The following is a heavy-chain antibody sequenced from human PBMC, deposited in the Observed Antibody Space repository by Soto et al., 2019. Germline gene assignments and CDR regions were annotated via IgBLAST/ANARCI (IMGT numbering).Heavy chain of an antibody. V-gene: IGHV3-7*01. Sequence: EVQLVESGGDLVQPGGSLRLSCATSGFTFSSNWMSWIRKAPGKRLEWVANIRPDGSGKYYVDSVKGRFTISRDNAKDLLYLQMDSLRAEDTAVYYCARDVGVQELDYWGQGTLVTVSS. D-gene: IGHD6-6*01. CDR2: IRPDGSGK. CDR3: ARDVGVQELDY. CDR1: GFTFSSNW. J-gene: IGHJ4*02.